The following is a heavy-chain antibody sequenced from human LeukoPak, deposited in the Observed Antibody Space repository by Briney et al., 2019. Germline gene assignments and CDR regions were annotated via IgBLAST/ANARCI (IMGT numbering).Heavy chain of an antibody. CDR3: ARGAAGSGWYLDY. J-gene: IGHJ4*02. CDR2: ISAYNGNT. Sequence: ASVKVSCKASGYTFTGYYMHWVRQAPGQGLEWMGWISAYNGNTNYAQKLQGRVTMTTDTSTSTAYMELRSLRSDDTAVYHCARGAAGSGWYLDYWGQGTLVTVSS. D-gene: IGHD6-19*01. V-gene: IGHV1-18*04. CDR1: GYTFTGYY.